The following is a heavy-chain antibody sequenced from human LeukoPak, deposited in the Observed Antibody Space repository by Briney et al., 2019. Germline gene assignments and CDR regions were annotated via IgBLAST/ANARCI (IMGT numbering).Heavy chain of an antibody. V-gene: IGHV3-23*01. CDR2: ISGSGGST. Sequence: GGSLRLSCAASGFTFSSYAMSWVRQAPGKGLEWVSAISGSGGSTYYAGSVKGRFTISRDNSKNTLYLQMNSLRAEDTAVYYCARDDLGYCSGGSCLPDYWGQGTLVTVSS. CDR1: GFTFSSYA. J-gene: IGHJ4*02. CDR3: ARDDLGYCSGGSCLPDY. D-gene: IGHD2-15*01.